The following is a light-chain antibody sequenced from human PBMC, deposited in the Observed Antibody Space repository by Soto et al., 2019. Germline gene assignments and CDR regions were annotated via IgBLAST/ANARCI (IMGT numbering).Light chain of an antibody. J-gene: IGLJ2*01. CDR3: SSYTGSSTLLV. V-gene: IGLV2-14*03. CDR1: SSDVGGYNY. Sequence: QSALTQPASVSGSPGQSITISCTGTSSDVGGYNYVSWYQHHPGKAPKLNIYDVNNRPSGVSNRFSGSKSGNTASLTISGLQAEDEADYYCSSYTGSSTLLVFGGGTKLTVL. CDR2: DVN.